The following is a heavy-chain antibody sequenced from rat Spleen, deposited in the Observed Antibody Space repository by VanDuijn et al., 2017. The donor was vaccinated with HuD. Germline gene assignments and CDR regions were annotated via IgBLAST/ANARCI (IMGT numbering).Heavy chain of an antibody. CDR1: GFTFSDYY. D-gene: IGHD1-12*03. J-gene: IGHJ4*01. CDR3: TRHHYDGYYHGPVLGIMDA. CDR2: ISPSGGRT. V-gene: IGHV5-25*01. Sequence: EVQLVESGGGLVQPGRSLKLSCAASGFTFSDYYMAWVRQAPTKGLEWVATISPSGGRTYYRDSVKGRFTISRDNAKSTLYLQMDSLRSEDTATYYCTRHHYDGYYHGPVLGIMDAWGQGASVIVSS.